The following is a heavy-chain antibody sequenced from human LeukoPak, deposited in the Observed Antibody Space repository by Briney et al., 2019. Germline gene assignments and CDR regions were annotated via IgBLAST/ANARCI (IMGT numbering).Heavy chain of an antibody. J-gene: IGHJ4*02. D-gene: IGHD3-22*01. Sequence: GGSLRLSGAASGFTFSGYAMSWVRQAPGKGLEWVSVISGSGGSTYYADSVKGRFTISRDNSKNTLYLQMNSLRAEDTAVYYCAKTIVRDSSGYYYYFDYWGQGTLVTVSS. V-gene: IGHV3-23*01. CDR2: ISGSGGST. CDR3: AKTIVRDSSGYYYYFDY. CDR1: GFTFSGYA.